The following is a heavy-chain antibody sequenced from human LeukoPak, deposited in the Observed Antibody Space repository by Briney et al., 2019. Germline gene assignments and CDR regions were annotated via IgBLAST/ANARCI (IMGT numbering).Heavy chain of an antibody. D-gene: IGHD3-9*01. CDR1: GGSISSYY. V-gene: IGHV4-4*07. Sequence: SETLSLTCSVSGGSISSYYWIWIRQPAGKGLEWIVRVHRSGDTNYNPSLKSRLTMSVETSKNQISLRLRSVSAADTAVYYCARDDFEYSVHYGMDVWGQGTTVTVSS. CDR2: VHRSGDT. CDR3: ARDDFEYSVHYGMDV. J-gene: IGHJ6*02.